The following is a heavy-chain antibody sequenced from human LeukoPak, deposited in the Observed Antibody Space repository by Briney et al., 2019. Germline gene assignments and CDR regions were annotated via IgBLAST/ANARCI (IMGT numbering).Heavy chain of an antibody. D-gene: IGHD6-13*01. V-gene: IGHV3-43*02. CDR3: ARKHLESSSWYLPFDY. CDR2: ISGDGGST. J-gene: IGHJ4*02. CDR1: GFTFDDYA. Sequence: GESLKISCAASGFTFDDYAMHWVRQAPGKGLEWVSLISGDGGSTYYADSVKGRFTISRDNSKNSLYLQMNSLRTEDTALYYCARKHLESSSWYLPFDYWGQGTLVTVSS.